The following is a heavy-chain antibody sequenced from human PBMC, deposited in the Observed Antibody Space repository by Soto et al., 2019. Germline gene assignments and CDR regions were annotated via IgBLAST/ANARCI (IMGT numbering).Heavy chain of an antibody. CDR3: ARGGTSYDILTGYYRTQYFDY. CDR1: GGSFSGYY. D-gene: IGHD3-9*01. Sequence: SETLSLTCAVYGGSFSGYYWSWIRQPPGKGLEWIGEINHSGSTNYNPSLKSRVTISVDTSKNQFSLKLSSVTAADTAVYYCARGGTSYDILTGYYRTQYFDYWGQGTLVTVSS. CDR2: INHSGST. V-gene: IGHV4-34*01. J-gene: IGHJ4*02.